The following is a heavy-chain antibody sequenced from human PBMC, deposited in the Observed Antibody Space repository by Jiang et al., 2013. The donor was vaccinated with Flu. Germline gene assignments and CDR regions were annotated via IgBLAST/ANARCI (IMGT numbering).Heavy chain of an antibody. D-gene: IGHD3-9*01. CDR3: ARDRDILSREGFDF. J-gene: IGHJ4*02. Sequence: GLVKPSETLSLTCSVSGDSIDSSTYYWGWIRQSPGKGLEWIGSLYAGGITYYSPSLESRLSLSMDTSRNQFSLRLTSVTAADTAVYYCARDRDILSREGFDFWGPGTLVTVSS. V-gene: IGHV4-39*07. CDR1: GDSIDSSTYY. CDR2: LYAGGIT.